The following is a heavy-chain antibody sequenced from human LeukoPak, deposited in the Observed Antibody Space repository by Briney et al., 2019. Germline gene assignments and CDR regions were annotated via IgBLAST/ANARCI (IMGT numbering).Heavy chain of an antibody. D-gene: IGHD1-7*01. V-gene: IGHV1-69*04. CDR2: IIPILGIA. J-gene: IGHJ5*02. CDR3: ARDRITGTTENWFDP. CDR1: GYTFTSYG. Sequence: ASVKVSCKASGYTFTSYGISWVRQAPGQGLEWMGRIIPILGIANYAQKFQGRVTITADKSTSTAYMELSSLRSEDTAVYYCARDRITGTTENWFDPWGQGTLVTVSS.